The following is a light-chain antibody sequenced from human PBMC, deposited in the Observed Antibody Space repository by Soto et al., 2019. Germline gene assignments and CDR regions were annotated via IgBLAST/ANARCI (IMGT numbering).Light chain of an antibody. CDR2: AAA. V-gene: IGKV1-16*02. J-gene: IGKJ4*01. CDR3: QQYNSYPFLT. CDR1: QGIHNY. Sequence: DIQMTQSPSSLSASIGERVTITCRASQGIHNYLAWFQQKPGKAPKSLIYAAASLRSGVPSKFSGSGSGTEFTLTISSLQPEDLAYYFCQQYNSYPFLTFGGGTKVEIK.